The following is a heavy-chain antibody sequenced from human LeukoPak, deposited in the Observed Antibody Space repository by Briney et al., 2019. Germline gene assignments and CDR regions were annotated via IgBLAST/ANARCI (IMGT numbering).Heavy chain of an antibody. J-gene: IGHJ4*02. Sequence: GASVKVSCKASGYTFTSYDINWVRQATGQGLEWMGWMNPNSGNTGYAQEFQGRVTMTRNTSISTAYMELSSLRSEDTAVYYCARVDPSYYDYVWGSYRYPYYFDYWGQGTLVTVSS. D-gene: IGHD3-16*02. V-gene: IGHV1-8*01. CDR1: GYTFTSYD. CDR2: MNPNSGNT. CDR3: ARVDPSYYDYVWGSYRYPYYFDY.